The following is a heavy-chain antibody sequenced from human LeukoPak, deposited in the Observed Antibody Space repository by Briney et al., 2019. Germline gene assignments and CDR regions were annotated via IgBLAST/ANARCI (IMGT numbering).Heavy chain of an antibody. Sequence: SETLSLTCTVSGGSISSYYWGWIRQPPGKGLEWIGSIYYSGSTYYNPSLKSRVTISVDTSKNQFSLKLSSVTAADTAVYYCARLGYGDYIPDYWGQGTLVTVSS. CDR3: ARLGYGDYIPDY. D-gene: IGHD4-17*01. CDR2: IYYSGST. J-gene: IGHJ4*02. V-gene: IGHV4-39*01. CDR1: GGSISSYY.